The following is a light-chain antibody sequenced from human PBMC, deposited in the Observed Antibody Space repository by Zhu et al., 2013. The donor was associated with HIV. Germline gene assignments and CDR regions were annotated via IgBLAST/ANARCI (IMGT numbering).Light chain of an antibody. CDR2: GAS. V-gene: IGKV3-15*01. CDR1: HSVDSN. CDR3: QQYQNWPPWS. Sequence: EIVLTQSPGTLSLSPGERAALSCRASHSVDSNYFAWFQHKPAQAPRLLIYGASTRATGIPARFSGSGSGTEFTLTISSLQSEDFAVYYCQQYQNWPPWSFGQGTKVEIK. J-gene: IGKJ1*01.